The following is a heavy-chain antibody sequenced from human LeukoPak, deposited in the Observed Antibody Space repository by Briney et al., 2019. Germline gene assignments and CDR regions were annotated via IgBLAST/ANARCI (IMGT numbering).Heavy chain of an antibody. CDR1: GYTFTSYY. Sequence: ASVKVSCKASGYTFTSYYMHWVRQAPGQGLEWMGIINPSGGSTSYAQKFQGRVTMTRDTSTSTVYMELSSLRSEDTAVYYCARGLSPYRYDFHTEPPNWFDPWGQGTPVTVSS. J-gene: IGHJ5*02. CDR2: INPSGGST. D-gene: IGHD3-3*01. CDR3: ARGLSPYRYDFHTEPPNWFDP. V-gene: IGHV1-46*01.